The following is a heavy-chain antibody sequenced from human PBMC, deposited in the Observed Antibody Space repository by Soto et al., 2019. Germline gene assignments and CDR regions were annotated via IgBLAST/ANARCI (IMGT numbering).Heavy chain of an antibody. CDR3: APYDNSVYYYD. J-gene: IGHJ4*02. CDR1: GGTFSTYA. V-gene: IGHV1-69*12. D-gene: IGHD3-22*01. Sequence: QVQLVQSGAEVKKPGSSVKVSCKASGGTFSTYAISWVRQAPGQGLEWMGGIFPIFGTATYAQQFQGRVTITADESTSTAYMELSSLTSEDTAVYYCAPYDNSVYYYDWGQGTLVTVSS. CDR2: IFPIFGTA.